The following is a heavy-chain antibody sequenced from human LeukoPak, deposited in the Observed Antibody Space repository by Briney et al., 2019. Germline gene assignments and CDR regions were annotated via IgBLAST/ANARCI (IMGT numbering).Heavy chain of an antibody. CDR1: GGTFSTYS. D-gene: IGHD3-3*01. J-gene: IGHJ6*02. V-gene: IGHV1-69*13. Sequence: GASVKVSCKASGGTFSTYSISWVRRAPGRGLEWMGGIVPLFGTTNYAREFQGRVTITADESTSTAYMELSSLRSEDTAVYYCARGRNYDFWSGYSPDYYYYGMDVWGQGTTVTVSS. CDR2: IVPLFGTT. CDR3: ARGRNYDFWSGYSPDYYYYGMDV.